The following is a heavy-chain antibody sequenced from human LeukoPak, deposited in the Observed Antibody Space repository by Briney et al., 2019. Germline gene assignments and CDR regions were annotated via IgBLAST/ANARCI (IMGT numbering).Heavy chain of an antibody. D-gene: IGHD5-24*01. CDR3: ARGLQYDLPLDY. J-gene: IGHJ4*02. CDR1: GLTVSSNY. Sequence: GGSLRLSSAASGLTVSSNYMTWVRQAPGKGLDWVSVLYSSGTTYYADSVQGRFTISRDKSKNTMYLQMNSLRVEDSAVYFCARGLQYDLPLDYWGQGTLVTVSS. V-gene: IGHV3-66*01. CDR2: LYSSGTT.